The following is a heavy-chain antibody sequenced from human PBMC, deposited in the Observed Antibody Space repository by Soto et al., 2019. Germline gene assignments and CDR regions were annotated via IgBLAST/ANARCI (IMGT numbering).Heavy chain of an antibody. CDR2: IYYSGGT. J-gene: IGHJ6*02. Sequence: PSETLSLTCTVSGGSISGYYWIWIRQPPGKGLEWIGYIYYSGGTNYNPSLKSRVTISVDTSKNQFSLKLSSVTAADTAVYYCARVGVLGPWYYGMDVWGQGTTVTVSS. V-gene: IGHV4-59*01. D-gene: IGHD3-10*01. CDR3: ARVGVLGPWYYGMDV. CDR1: GGSISGYY.